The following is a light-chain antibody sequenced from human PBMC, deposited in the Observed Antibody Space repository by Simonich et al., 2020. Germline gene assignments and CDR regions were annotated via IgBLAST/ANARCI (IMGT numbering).Light chain of an antibody. Sequence: EIVLTQSPGTLSLSPGERATLSCRASQSVSSYLAWYQQKPGQAPRLLIYDASNRATGIPARFRGSGAGTDFTLTISSLEPEDFAVYYCQQRSNWWTFGQGTKVEIK. CDR2: DAS. CDR1: QSVSSY. CDR3: QQRSNWWT. J-gene: IGKJ1*01. V-gene: IGKV3-11*01.